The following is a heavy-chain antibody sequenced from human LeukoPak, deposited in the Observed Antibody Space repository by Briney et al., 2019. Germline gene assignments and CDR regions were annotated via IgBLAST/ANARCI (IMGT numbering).Heavy chain of an antibody. CDR2: IYFGGST. V-gene: IGHV4-39*01. CDR1: GGSISSSSYY. D-gene: IGHD1-26*01. CDR3: ARQRWELLDYFDY. Sequence: SETLSLTCTVSGGSISSSSYYWGWIRQPPGKGLEWIGSIYFGGSTYYSPSLKSRVTISVDTSKNHLSLKLNSATAADTAMYYCARQRWELLDYFDYWGQGTLVTVSS. J-gene: IGHJ4*02.